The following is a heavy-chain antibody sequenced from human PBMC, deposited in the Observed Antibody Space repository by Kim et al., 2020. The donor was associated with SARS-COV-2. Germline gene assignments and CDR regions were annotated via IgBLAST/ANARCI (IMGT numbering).Heavy chain of an antibody. CDR1: GFSFDAHS. D-gene: IGHD6-13*01. CDR3: ARDSAAAGTASDY. CDR2: ISSSGAYI. V-gene: IGHV3-21*01. J-gene: IGHJ4*02. Sequence: GGSLRLSCAGSGFSFDAHSMNWVRQAPGRGLEWVSSISSSGAYISYADSVKGRFTISRDNAENSLYLQMNSLRAEDTAVYYCARDSAAAGTASDYWGQGTLVTVSS.